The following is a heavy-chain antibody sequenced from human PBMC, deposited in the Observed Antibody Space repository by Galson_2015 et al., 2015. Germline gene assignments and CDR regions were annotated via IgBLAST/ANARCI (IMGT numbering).Heavy chain of an antibody. V-gene: IGHV3-30*18. Sequence: SLRLSCAASGFTFSSYGMHWVRQAPGKGLEWVAVISYDGSNKYYADSVKGRFTISRDNSKNTLYLQMNSLRAEDTAVYYCAKDSWVRGAMGYYGMDVWGQGTTVTVSS. CDR2: ISYDGSNK. CDR3: AKDSWVRGAMGYYGMDV. J-gene: IGHJ6*02. D-gene: IGHD3-10*01. CDR1: GFTFSSYG.